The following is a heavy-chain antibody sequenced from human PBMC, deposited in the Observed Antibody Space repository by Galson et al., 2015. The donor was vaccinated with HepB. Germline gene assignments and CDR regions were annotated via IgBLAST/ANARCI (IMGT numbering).Heavy chain of an antibody. J-gene: IGHJ4*02. CDR2: ISYDGSNK. V-gene: IGHV3-30*18. CDR1: GFTFSSYG. Sequence: SLRLSCAASGFTFSSYGMHWVRQAPGKGLEWVAVISYDGSNKYYADSVKGRFTISRDNSKNTLYLQMNSLRAEDTAVYYCAKDLIPSLNGGYWGQGTLVTVSS. CDR3: AKDLIPSLNGGY. D-gene: IGHD4-23*01.